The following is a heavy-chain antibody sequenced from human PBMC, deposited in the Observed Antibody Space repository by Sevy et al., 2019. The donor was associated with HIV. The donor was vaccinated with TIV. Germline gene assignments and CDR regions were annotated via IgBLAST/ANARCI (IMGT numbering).Heavy chain of an antibody. CDR3: ARDPTYYDFWSGYYTGWFDP. J-gene: IGHJ5*02. V-gene: IGHV3-11*01. D-gene: IGHD3-3*01. Sequence: GGSLRLSCAASGFTFSDYYVSWVRQAPGKGLEWVSYISSSGNTIYYADSVKGRFTISRDNAKNSLYLQMNSLRAEETAVYYCARDPTYYDFWSGYYTGWFDPWGQGTLVTVSS. CDR1: GFTFSDYY. CDR2: ISSSGNTI.